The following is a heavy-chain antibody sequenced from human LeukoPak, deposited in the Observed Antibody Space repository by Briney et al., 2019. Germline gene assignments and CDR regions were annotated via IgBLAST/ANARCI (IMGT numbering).Heavy chain of an antibody. J-gene: IGHJ4*02. Sequence: SETLSLTCTVSGGSISSYYWSWNRQPPGKGLEWIGYIYYSGSTNYNPSLKSRVTISVDTSKNQFSLNLGSVTAADTAVYYCARDLLSTAGYFDYWGQGTLVTVSS. CDR3: ARDLLSTAGYFDY. D-gene: IGHD6-19*01. CDR2: IYYSGST. V-gene: IGHV4-59*01. CDR1: GGSISSYY.